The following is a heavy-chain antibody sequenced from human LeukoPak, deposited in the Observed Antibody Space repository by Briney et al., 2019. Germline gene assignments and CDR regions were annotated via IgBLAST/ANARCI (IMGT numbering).Heavy chain of an antibody. J-gene: IGHJ6*04. Sequence: GGSLRLSCPASGFTFSSYDMHWVRQATGKGLEWVSAIGTAGDTYYPGSVKGRFTISREHAKNSLYLQMNSLRAGDTAVYYCARSEGIGVAGSRGYYGMDVWGEGTTVTVSS. V-gene: IGHV3-13*01. CDR3: ARSEGIGVAGSRGYYGMDV. CDR2: IGTAGDT. D-gene: IGHD6-19*01. CDR1: GFTFSSYD.